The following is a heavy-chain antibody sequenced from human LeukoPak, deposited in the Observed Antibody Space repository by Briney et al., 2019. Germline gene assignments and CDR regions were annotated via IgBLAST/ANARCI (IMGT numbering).Heavy chain of an antibody. CDR2: ISGSGTGT. J-gene: IGHJ3*02. Sequence: GGSLRLSCAASGFSFSSYALSWVRQAPGRGLEWVSAISGSGTGTHYAGSVKGRFTISRDNSKNTLYLQMNSLRAEDTAVYYCARDLEPSSSWYHRVPHAFDIWGQGTMVTVSS. D-gene: IGHD6-13*01. CDR3: ARDLEPSSSWYHRVPHAFDI. CDR1: GFSFSSYA. V-gene: IGHV3-23*01.